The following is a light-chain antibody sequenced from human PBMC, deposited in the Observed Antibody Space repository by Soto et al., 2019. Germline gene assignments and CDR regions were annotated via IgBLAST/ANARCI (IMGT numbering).Light chain of an antibody. J-gene: IGKJ4*01. CDR3: QQYYTNALT. CDR1: QSVLYSSNNKNY. Sequence: DIVMTQSPDSLAVSLGERATIKCKSSQSVLYSSNNKNYLAWYQQKKGQPPKLIIYWASTRASGVHDRFSGSGSGTDFTLTISSLQAEDVAVYYCQQYYTNALTFGGGTKVGVK. V-gene: IGKV4-1*01. CDR2: WAS.